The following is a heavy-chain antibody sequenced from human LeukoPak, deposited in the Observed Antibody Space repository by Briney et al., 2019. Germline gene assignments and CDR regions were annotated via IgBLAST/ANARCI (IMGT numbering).Heavy chain of an antibody. CDR3: ASTKTPQGILEWLVY. CDR2: INPNSGGT. D-gene: IGHD3-3*01. V-gene: IGHV1-2*02. Sequence: GESLKISCKGSGYTFTDYFMHWVRQAPGQGLEWMGWINPNSGGTNYAQKFQGRVTMTRDKSLSTAYMELSSLRSDDTAVYYCASTKTPQGILEWLVYWGQGTLVTVSS. CDR1: GYTFTDYF. J-gene: IGHJ4*02.